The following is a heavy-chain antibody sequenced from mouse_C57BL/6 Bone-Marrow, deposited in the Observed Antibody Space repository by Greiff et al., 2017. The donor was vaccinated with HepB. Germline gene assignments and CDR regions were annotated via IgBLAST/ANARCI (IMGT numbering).Heavy chain of an antibody. J-gene: IGHJ1*03. Sequence: QVQLQQSGPELVKPGASVKISCKASGYTFTDYYINWVKQRPGQGLEWIGWIFPGSGSTYYNEKFKGKATLTVDKSSSTAYMLLSSLTSEDSAVYFCARPPYGSSLWYFDVWGTGTTVTVSS. CDR1: GYTFTDYY. CDR3: ARPPYGSSLWYFDV. V-gene: IGHV1-75*01. CDR2: IFPGSGST. D-gene: IGHD1-1*01.